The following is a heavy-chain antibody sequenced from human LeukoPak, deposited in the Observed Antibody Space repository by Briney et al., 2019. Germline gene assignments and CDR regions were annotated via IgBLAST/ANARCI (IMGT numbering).Heavy chain of an antibody. CDR2: IFHSGST. D-gene: IGHD7-27*01. CDR1: GYSVSSGFY. CDR3: ASRKLGNDY. Sequence: PSETLSLTCSVSGYSVSSGFYWGWIRQPPGKGLEWIGTIFHSGSTYYNPSLKSRVTISADTSQNQFSLKLSSVTAADTAVYYCASRKLGNDYWGQGTLVTASS. V-gene: IGHV4-38-2*02. J-gene: IGHJ4*02.